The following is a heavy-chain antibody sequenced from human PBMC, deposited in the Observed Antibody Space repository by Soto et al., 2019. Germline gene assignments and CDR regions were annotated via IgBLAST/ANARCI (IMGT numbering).Heavy chain of an antibody. CDR3: AKDGYRGYDLHYYYYMDV. CDR2: ISWNSGSI. J-gene: IGHJ6*03. CDR1: GFTFDDYA. Sequence: EVPLVESGGGLVQPGRSLRLSCAASGFTFDDYAMHWVRQAPPKGLEWVSGISWNSGSIGYADSVKGRFTISRDNAKNSLYLQMNSLRAEDTALYYCAKDGYRGYDLHYYYYMDVWGKGTTVTVSS. V-gene: IGHV3-9*01. D-gene: IGHD5-12*01.